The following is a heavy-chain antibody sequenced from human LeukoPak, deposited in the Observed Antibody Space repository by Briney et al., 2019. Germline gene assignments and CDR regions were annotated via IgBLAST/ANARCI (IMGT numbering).Heavy chain of an antibody. CDR1: GFTFSNYG. CDR2: IWFDGRNK. Sequence: PGRSLRLSCAASGFTFSNYGMHWVRQAPGKGLEWVALIWFDGRNKFHADSVKGRFTISRDNSKNTLYLQMNSLRAEDTAVYYCAKDSSGWYPNWFDPWGQGTLVTVSS. V-gene: IGHV3-33*06. J-gene: IGHJ5*02. CDR3: AKDSSGWYPNWFDP. D-gene: IGHD6-19*01.